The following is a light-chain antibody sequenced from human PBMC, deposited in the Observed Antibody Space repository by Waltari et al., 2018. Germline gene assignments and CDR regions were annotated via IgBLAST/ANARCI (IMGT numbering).Light chain of an antibody. CDR2: YKAVSDK. CDR1: SGVNVISYN. Sequence: QAVLTQPSSLSASPGASASLTCTLRSGVNVISYNIYWYQQKAGSPPQFLLRYKAVSDKQQGAGVTSRFSGSKDASANVGILLISGLRSEDEADYYCMIWHRGVWVSGGGTQLTVL. V-gene: IGLV5-45*03. CDR3: MIWHRGVWV. J-gene: IGLJ3*02.